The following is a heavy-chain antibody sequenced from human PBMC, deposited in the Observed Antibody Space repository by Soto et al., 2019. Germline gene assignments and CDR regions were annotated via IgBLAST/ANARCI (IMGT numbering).Heavy chain of an antibody. CDR1: GFTFSNHA. Sequence: QVQLVESGGGVVQPGRSLRLSCAASGFTFSNHAMYWVRQAPGKGLECVAHISYDGSNKHYADSVKGRFTISRDNSKNTVYQQVNSLRIEDTAVYYCARDSNTYRDYYHGMDVWGQGTTVTVSS. D-gene: IGHD3-10*02. V-gene: IGHV3-30-3*01. CDR2: ISYDGSNK. J-gene: IGHJ6*02. CDR3: ARDSNTYRDYYHGMDV.